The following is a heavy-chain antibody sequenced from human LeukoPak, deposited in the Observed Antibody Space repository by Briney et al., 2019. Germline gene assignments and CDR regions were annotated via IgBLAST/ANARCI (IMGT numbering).Heavy chain of an antibody. V-gene: IGHV3-30*03. J-gene: IGHJ4*02. CDR1: GFTFSSYA. CDR2: ISYDGTHK. D-gene: IGHD4-17*01. Sequence: PGGSLRLSCAASGFTFSSYAMHWVRQAPGKGLEWVAVISYDGTHKYYVDSVKGRFTISRDNSKNTLSLQMNSLRPEDTAVYYCARGITVTTLRWDYWGQGTLVTVSS. CDR3: ARGITVTTLRWDY.